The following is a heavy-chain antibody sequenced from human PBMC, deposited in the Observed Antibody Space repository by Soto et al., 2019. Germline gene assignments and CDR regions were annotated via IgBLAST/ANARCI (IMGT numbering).Heavy chain of an antibody. J-gene: IGHJ4*02. D-gene: IGHD2-15*01. V-gene: IGHV1-18*01. Sequence: ASVKGSWKASGYSFSSFGISWVRQAPGQGLEWVGWVSVPSGDTGSAQNFQGRVTVTTDTSTSTAYLEVGSLRSDDTAVYYCARTCRSGGSCYLEYWGEGTLVTVSS. CDR2: VSVPSGDT. CDR3: ARTCRSGGSCYLEY. CDR1: GYSFSSFG.